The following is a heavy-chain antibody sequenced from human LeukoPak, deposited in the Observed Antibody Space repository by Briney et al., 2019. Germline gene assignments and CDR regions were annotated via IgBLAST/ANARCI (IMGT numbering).Heavy chain of an antibody. CDR2: ISTSSTYI. CDR3: ASEHIAGALWCFDY. CDR1: RFTFSSYS. D-gene: IGHD6-13*01. J-gene: IGHJ4*02. Sequence: GGSLRLSCAASRFTFSSYSMNWVRQAPGRGLEWVSSISTSSTYIYYADSVKGRFTISRDNAKNSLYLQMNSLRAEDTAVYYCASEHIAGALWCFDYWGQGTLVTVSS. V-gene: IGHV3-21*01.